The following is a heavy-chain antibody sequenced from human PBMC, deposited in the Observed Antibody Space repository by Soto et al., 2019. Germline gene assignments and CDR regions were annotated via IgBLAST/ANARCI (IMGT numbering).Heavy chain of an antibody. CDR2: ISYDGSNK. CDR1: GFTFSSYG. Sequence: QVQLVESGGGVVQPGRSLRLSCAASGFTFSSYGMHWVRQAPGKGLEWVAVISYDGSNKYYADSVKGRFTISRDNSKNTLYLQMNSLRAEDTDVYYCAKEPAAVAGNYFDYWGQGTLVTVSS. CDR3: AKEPAAVAGNYFDY. V-gene: IGHV3-30*18. J-gene: IGHJ4*02. D-gene: IGHD6-19*01.